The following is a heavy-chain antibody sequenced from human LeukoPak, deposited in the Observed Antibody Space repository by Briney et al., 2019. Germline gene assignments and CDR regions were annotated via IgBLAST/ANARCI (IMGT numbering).Heavy chain of an antibody. CDR1: GFTFSSYG. V-gene: IGHV3-30*18. CDR2: ISYDGSNK. CDR3: AKDGAPEVTTMFFYYGMDV. J-gene: IGHJ6*02. D-gene: IGHD4-17*01. Sequence: GGSLRLSCAASGFTFSSYGMHWVRQAPGKGLEWEAVISYDGSNKYYADSVKGRFTISRDNSKNTLYLQMNSLRAEDTAVYYCAKDGAPEVTTMFFYYGMDVWGQGTTVTVSS.